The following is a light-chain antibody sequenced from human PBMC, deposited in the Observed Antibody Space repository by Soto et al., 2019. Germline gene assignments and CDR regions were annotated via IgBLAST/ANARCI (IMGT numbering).Light chain of an antibody. CDR2: AAS. Sequence: DIQMTQSPSSLSASVGDRLTIACRASQIISTYLNWYRQKPGKAPELLIYAASSLQRGVPSRFSGSGSGTVFPLTISSLQPEDFGTYYCQQSYSTPWTFGQGTKVEIK. CDR3: QQSYSTPWT. CDR1: QIISTY. V-gene: IGKV1-39*01. J-gene: IGKJ1*01.